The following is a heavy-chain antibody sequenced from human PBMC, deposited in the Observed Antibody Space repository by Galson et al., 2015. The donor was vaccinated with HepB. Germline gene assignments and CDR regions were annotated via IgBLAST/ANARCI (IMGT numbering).Heavy chain of an antibody. J-gene: IGHJ6*02. CDR2: IIPIFGTA. Sequence: SVKVSCKASGGTFSSYAISWVRQAPGQGLEWMGGIIPIFGTANYAQKFQGRVTITADESTSTAYMELSSLRSEDTAVYYCARDVAPYSSSSDTRMDVWGQGTTVTVSS. D-gene: IGHD6-13*01. CDR1: GGTFSSYA. V-gene: IGHV1-69*13. CDR3: ARDVAPYSSSSDTRMDV.